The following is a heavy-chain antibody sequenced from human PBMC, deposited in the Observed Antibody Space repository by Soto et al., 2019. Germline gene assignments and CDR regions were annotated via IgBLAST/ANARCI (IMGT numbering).Heavy chain of an antibody. CDR1: GFPFTSYG. CDR2: ISYDGSNK. D-gene: IGHD3-10*01. J-gene: IGHJ4*02. CDR3: VGGQYYFDY. Sequence: QVQLVESGGGVVQPGRSLRLSCVASGFPFTSYGMHWFREAPGKGLEWVAVISYDGSNKYYAASVKGRFTISRDNSKNTLYLQMNSLRPEDTALYYCVGGQYYFDYRGQGTLVTVSS. V-gene: IGHV3-30*03.